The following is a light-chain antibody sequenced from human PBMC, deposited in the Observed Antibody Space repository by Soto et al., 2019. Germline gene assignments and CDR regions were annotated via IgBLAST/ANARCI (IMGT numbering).Light chain of an antibody. CDR1: SSDIGRSDF. Sequence: QSVLTQPASVSGSPGQSIIISCTGTSSDIGRSDFVSWFQQLPGSVPKLMIYEVTGRPSGTSDRFSGSKSGNTASLTISGPQPEDEADYYCISCTSVNIRCVFGTGTKVTVL. V-gene: IGLV2-14*01. CDR3: ISCTSVNIRCV. J-gene: IGLJ1*01. CDR2: EVT.